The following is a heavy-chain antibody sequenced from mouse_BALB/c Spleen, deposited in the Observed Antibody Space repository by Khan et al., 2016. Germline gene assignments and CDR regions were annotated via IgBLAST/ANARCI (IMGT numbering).Heavy chain of an antibody. J-gene: IGHJ2*01. CDR1: GFTFSRFG. Sequence: EVELVESGGGLVQPGGSRKLSCAASGFTFSRFGMHWVRQAPEKGLEWVAYISSGSSTIYYADTLKGRFTISRANPKNALFLQMLSLRSEGRARYCCARGEDWGQGTTLTVSA. V-gene: IGHV5-17*02. CDR3: ARGED. CDR2: ISSGSSTI.